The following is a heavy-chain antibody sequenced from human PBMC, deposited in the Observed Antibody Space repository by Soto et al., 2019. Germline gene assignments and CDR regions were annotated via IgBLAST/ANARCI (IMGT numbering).Heavy chain of an antibody. D-gene: IGHD4-17*01. CDR3: ARVPVTVTTLYYYYYYGMDV. CDR2: IKQDGSEK. J-gene: IGHJ6*02. CDR1: GFTFSSYW. V-gene: IGHV3-7*05. Sequence: GGSLRLSCAASGFTFSSYWMSWVRQAPGKGLEWVANIKQDGSEKYYVDSVKGRFTISRDNAKNSLYLQMNSLRAEDTAVYYCARVPVTVTTLYYYYYYGMDVWGQGTTVTVSS.